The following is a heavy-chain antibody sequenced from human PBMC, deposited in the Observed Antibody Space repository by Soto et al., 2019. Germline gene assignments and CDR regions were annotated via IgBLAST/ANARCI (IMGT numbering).Heavy chain of an antibody. CDR3: ARSIPAIVGALGYFDY. V-gene: IGHV3-30-3*01. D-gene: IGHD1-26*01. Sequence: GGSLRLSCAASGFTFSSYAMHWVRQAPGKGLEWVAVISYDGSNKYYADSVKGRFTISRDNSKNTLYLQMNSLRAEDTAVYYCARSIPAIVGALGYFDYWGQGTLVTVSS. CDR2: ISYDGSNK. CDR1: GFTFSSYA. J-gene: IGHJ4*02.